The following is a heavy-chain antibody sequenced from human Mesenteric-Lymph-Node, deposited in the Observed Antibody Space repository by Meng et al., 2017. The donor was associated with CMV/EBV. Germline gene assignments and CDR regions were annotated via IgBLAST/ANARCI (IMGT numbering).Heavy chain of an antibody. V-gene: IGHV3-49*04. CDR1: GFTFADYG. Sequence: GESLKISCTASGFTFADYGMTWVRQAPGKGLEWVGFVRSKIYGGTREYAASVEGRFTVSRDDSTSIVYLQLNSLKTEDTAVYYCGRGRTGSGWKYYFDYWGRGTLVTVSS. CDR2: VRSKIYGGTR. CDR3: GRGRTGSGWKYYFDY. J-gene: IGHJ4*02. D-gene: IGHD6-19*01.